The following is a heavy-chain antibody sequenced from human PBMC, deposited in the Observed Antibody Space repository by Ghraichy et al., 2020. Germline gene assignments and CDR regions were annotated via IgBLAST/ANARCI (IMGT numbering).Heavy chain of an antibody. Sequence: GGSLRLSCAASGFTFSSYVMYWVRQAPGKGLEWVSVISSTGGGIYYADSVKGRFTISRDDSKNTLFLQMNSLRAEDTAVYYCAKDRDYYGSGSSLDYWGQGTLVTVSS. J-gene: IGHJ4*02. CDR1: GFTFSSYV. CDR2: ISSTGGGI. D-gene: IGHD3-10*01. V-gene: IGHV3-23*01. CDR3: AKDRDYYGSGSSLDY.